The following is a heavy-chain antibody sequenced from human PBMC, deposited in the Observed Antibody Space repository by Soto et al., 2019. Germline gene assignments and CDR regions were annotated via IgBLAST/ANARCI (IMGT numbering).Heavy chain of an antibody. CDR1: GGTFSSYR. CDR2: IVPIYRTA. D-gene: IGHD6-13*01. Sequence: SVKASCKASGGTFSSYRINWVRQPPGQGLEWVGGIVPIYRTADYAQKFQGRVTITADESARTSYMELRSLKSQDTAVYYCVRDSGAKLSSSWGQGTMVTVSS. CDR3: VRDSGAKLSSS. V-gene: IGHV1-69*13. J-gene: IGHJ4*02.